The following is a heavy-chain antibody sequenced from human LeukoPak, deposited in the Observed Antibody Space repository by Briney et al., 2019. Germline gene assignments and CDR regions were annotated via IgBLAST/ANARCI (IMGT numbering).Heavy chain of an antibody. D-gene: IGHD3-22*01. V-gene: IGHV3-23*01. CDR2: ISGSGGST. CDR1: GFTFSSYA. Sequence: TGGSLRLSCAASGFTFSSYAMSWVRQAPGKGLEWVSAISGSGGSTYYADSVKGRFTISRDNSKNTLYLQMNSLRAEDTAVYYCAKDGAHYYDSSGYYWAGFDYWGQGTLVTVSS. J-gene: IGHJ4*02. CDR3: AKDGAHYYDSSGYYWAGFDY.